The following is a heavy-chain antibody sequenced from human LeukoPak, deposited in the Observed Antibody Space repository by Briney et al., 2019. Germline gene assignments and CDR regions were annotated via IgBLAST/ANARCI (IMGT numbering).Heavy chain of an antibody. D-gene: IGHD6-19*01. CDR1: GFTFSRYT. Sequence: WGSLRLSCAASGFTFSRYTMNWVRQAPGKGLEWVSTISDTSTYIYYADSVEGRFTISRDNAKNSLYLQMNSLRAEDTAVYYCARDPDRYSSGWYFDPWGQGTLVTVSS. V-gene: IGHV3-21*01. CDR3: ARDPDRYSSGWYFDP. J-gene: IGHJ5*02. CDR2: ISDTSTYI.